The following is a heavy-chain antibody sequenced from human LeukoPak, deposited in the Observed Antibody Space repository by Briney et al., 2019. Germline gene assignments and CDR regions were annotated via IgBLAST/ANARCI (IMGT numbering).Heavy chain of an antibody. J-gene: IGHJ4*02. V-gene: IGHV3-23*01. Sequence: RPGGSLRLSCAASGFTFSSYAMSWVRQAPGKGLEWVSAICGSGGSTYYADSVKGRFTISRDNPKNTLYLQMNSLRAEDTAVYYCAKDGKELLLCYYFDYWGQGTLVTVSS. D-gene: IGHD1-26*01. CDR3: AKDGKELLLCYYFDY. CDR2: ICGSGGST. CDR1: GFTFSSYA.